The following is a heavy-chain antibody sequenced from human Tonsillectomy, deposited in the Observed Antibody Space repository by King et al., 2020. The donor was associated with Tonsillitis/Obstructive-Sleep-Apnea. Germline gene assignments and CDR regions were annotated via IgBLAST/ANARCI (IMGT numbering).Heavy chain of an antibody. CDR2: ISAIGNSP. CDR3: ANLLGVGARAYFQH. V-gene: IGHV3-23*04. D-gene: IGHD1-26*01. CDR1: GFTFSSYV. Sequence: VQLVESGGGLVQPGGSLRLSCAASGFTFSSYVMSWVRQAPGKGLEWVSGISAIGNSPYYSDSVKGRFPISRDNSKNTLYLQMNSLRAEDTALYYCANLLGVGARAYFQHWGQGTVVTVSS. J-gene: IGHJ1*01.